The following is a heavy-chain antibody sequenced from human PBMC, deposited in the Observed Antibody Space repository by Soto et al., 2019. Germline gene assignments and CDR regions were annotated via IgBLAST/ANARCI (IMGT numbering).Heavy chain of an antibody. D-gene: IGHD3-9*01. V-gene: IGHV2-5*02. CDR3: AHKGPEDWPLDY. J-gene: IGHJ4*02. CDR1: GFSLSTSGVG. CDR2: IYWDDSK. Sequence: QITLKESGPTLVRPTQTLTLTCAFSGFSLSTSGVGVGWIRQPPGKALEWLAVIYWDDSKHYSPSLRSRLTITKDTPKNQVVLTMTNMDPSDTGTYYCAHKGPEDWPLDYWGQGTLVTVSS.